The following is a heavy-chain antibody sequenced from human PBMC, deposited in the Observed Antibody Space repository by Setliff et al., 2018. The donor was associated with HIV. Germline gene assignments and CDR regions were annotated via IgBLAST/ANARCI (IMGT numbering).Heavy chain of an antibody. CDR3: ARLNNGAHYFHFDY. CDR2: IYHSGST. D-gene: IGHD1-20*01. Sequence: LSLTCAVSDYSIRSGYYWGWIRQPPGKGLEWIGGIYHSGSTYYNPSLKSRVTISVDTSKNHFSLKLSSVTAADTAVYYCARLNNGAHYFHFDYWGQGTLVTVSS. J-gene: IGHJ4*02. V-gene: IGHV4-38-2*01. CDR1: DYSIRSGYY.